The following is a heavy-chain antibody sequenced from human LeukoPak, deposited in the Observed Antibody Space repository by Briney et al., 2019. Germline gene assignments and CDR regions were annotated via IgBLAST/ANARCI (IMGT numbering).Heavy chain of an antibody. J-gene: IGHJ6*02. V-gene: IGHV4-34*01. D-gene: IGHD3-22*01. Sequence: SETLSLTCAVYGGSFSGYYWSWIRPPPGKGLEWIGEINHSGSTNYNPSLKSRVTISVDTSKNPFSLKLSSVTAADTAVYYCARGGPDSSGYYYYYYYYGMDVWGQGTTVTVSS. CDR2: INHSGST. CDR3: ARGGPDSSGYYYYYYYYGMDV. CDR1: GGSFSGYY.